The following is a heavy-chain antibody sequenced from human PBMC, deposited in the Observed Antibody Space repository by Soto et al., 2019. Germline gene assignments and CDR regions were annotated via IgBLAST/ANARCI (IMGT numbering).Heavy chain of an antibody. Sequence: VQLVESGGGLVQPGGSLRVSCAASGFTFKSYWMSWVRQAPGKGLEWVANIDQDGSEKSYVDSVKGRFTISRDNAKNSLSLQMSSLSAEDTGVYYCARDTPYRSSWGPLDSWGQGILVTVSP. V-gene: IGHV3-7*01. D-gene: IGHD6-13*01. J-gene: IGHJ4*02. CDR2: IDQDGSEK. CDR1: GFTFKSYW. CDR3: ARDTPYRSSWGPLDS.